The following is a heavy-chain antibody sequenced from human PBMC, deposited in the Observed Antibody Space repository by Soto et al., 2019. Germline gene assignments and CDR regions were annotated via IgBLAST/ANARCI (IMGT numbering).Heavy chain of an antibody. D-gene: IGHD6-19*01. V-gene: IGHV3-33*01. J-gene: IGHJ4*02. CDR2: IWYDGSNK. Sequence: QVQLVESGGGVVQPGRSLRLSCAASGFTFSSYGMHWVRQAPGKGLEWVAVIWYDGSNKYYADSVKGRFTISRDNSKSTLYLQVNSLRAEDTAVYYCARDRYSSGWYDLDYWGQGTLVTVSS. CDR3: ARDRYSSGWYDLDY. CDR1: GFTFSSYG.